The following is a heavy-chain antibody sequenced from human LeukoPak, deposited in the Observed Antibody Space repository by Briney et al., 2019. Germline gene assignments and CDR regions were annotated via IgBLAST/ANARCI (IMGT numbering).Heavy chain of an antibody. CDR2: ISDDGSDK. V-gene: IGHV3-30*18. CDR3: AKDRQTDYGDYVFDY. Sequence: GRSLRLSCAASGFTFRSYGIHWVRQAPGKGLEWVAVISDDGSDKYYADSVKGRFTISRDNSKNTLYLQMNSLRAEDTALYYCAKDRQTDYGDYVFDYWGQGTLVTVSS. D-gene: IGHD4-17*01. J-gene: IGHJ4*02. CDR1: GFTFRSYG.